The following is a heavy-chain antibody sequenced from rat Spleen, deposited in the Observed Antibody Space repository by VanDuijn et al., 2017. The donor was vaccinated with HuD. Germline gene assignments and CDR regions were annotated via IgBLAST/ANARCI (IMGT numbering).Heavy chain of an antibody. CDR3: VRQWDY. J-gene: IGHJ2*01. CDR2: IIYDGNII. CDR1: GFTFSDYN. Sequence: EVQLVESDGGLVQPGRSLKLSCAASGFTFSDYNMAWVRQAPKKGLEWVATIIYDGNIIYFRDSVKGRFTISRDNVKSTLHLQMDSLRSEDTATYYCVRQWDYWGQGVMVTVSS. V-gene: IGHV5-7*01.